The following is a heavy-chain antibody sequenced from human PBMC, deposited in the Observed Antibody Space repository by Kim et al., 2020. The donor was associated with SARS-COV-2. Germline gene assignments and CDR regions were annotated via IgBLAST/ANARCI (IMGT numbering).Heavy chain of an antibody. CDR3: ARIYSSNFYMDV. J-gene: IGHJ6*03. CDR1: GGSLSGSGSS. V-gene: IGHV4-39*01. D-gene: IGHD2-15*01. Sequence: SETLSLTCTVSGGSLSGSGSSWWLAWIRQPPGKGLEWIGNIYSGAATYYSPSLKSRVTMSADTSESQFSLRLSSVAAADTAGYYCARIYSSNFYMDVWG. CDR2: IYSGAAT.